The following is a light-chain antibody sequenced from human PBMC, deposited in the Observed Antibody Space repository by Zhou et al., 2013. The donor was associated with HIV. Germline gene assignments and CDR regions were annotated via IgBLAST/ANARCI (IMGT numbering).Light chain of an antibody. J-gene: IGKJ5*01. CDR3: QQSYSAPPT. Sequence: DIQMTQSPSSVSASVGDRVTISCRASQGIGSWLAWFQQKPGKAPKLLIFAASSLQSGVPSRFSGSGSGTEFTLSISSLQPEDFATYYCQQSYSAPPTFGQGTRLEI. CDR2: AAS. CDR1: QGIGSW. V-gene: IGKV1-12*01.